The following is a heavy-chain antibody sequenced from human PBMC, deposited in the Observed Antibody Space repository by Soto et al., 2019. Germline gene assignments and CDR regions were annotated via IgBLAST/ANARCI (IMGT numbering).Heavy chain of an antibody. CDR3: AKGLRFLEWLLIPYGMDV. CDR2: ISGSGGST. CDR1: GFTFSSYA. V-gene: IGHV3-23*01. D-gene: IGHD3-3*01. J-gene: IGHJ6*02. Sequence: HPGGSLRLSCAASGFTFSSYAMSWVRQAPGKGLEWVSAISGSGGSTYYADSVKGRFTISRDNSKNTLYLQMNSLRAEDTAVYYCAKGLRFLEWLLIPYGMDVWGQGTTVTVSS.